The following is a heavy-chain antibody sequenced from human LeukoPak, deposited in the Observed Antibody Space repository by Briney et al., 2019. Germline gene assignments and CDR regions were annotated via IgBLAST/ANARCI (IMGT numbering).Heavy chain of an antibody. D-gene: IGHD5-24*01. J-gene: IGHJ5*02. CDR1: GYTFTSYA. V-gene: IGHV1-18*01. CDR3: ARALARDVYNINWFHP. CDR2: ISAYNGYT. Sequence: ASVKVSCKASGYTFTSYAISWVRQAPGQGLEWMGWISAYNGYTNYAQNLQGRVTMTTDTSTSTAYMELTSLRSDDTAVYYCARALARDVYNINWFHPWGQGTLVTVSS.